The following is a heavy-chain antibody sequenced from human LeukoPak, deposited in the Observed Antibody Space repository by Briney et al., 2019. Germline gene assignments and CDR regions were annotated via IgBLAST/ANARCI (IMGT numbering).Heavy chain of an antibody. CDR3: ARDRDRDYGPGAMFDP. Sequence: GGSLRLSCAASGFTFSSYAMHWVRQAPGKGLEWVAVISYDGSNKYYADSVKGRFTISRDNSKNTLYLQMNSQRAEDTAVYYCARDRDRDYGPGAMFDPWGQGTLVTVSS. CDR2: ISYDGSNK. CDR1: GFTFSSYA. D-gene: IGHD4-17*01. V-gene: IGHV3-30*04. J-gene: IGHJ5*02.